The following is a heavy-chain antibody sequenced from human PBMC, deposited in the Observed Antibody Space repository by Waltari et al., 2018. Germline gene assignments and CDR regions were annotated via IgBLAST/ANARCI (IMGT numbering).Heavy chain of an antibody. CDR1: GFTCSSYG. CDR3: AKDTGPMSSGHYYAMDV. D-gene: IGHD6-25*01. J-gene: IGHJ6*02. Sequence: ESSRGVDQHERSLRLAGAASGFTCSSYGVHWVRQAAGTGLEWVTVISYDGSNKYYADSVKGPFTISRDNSKTTLYLQMNRLRAEDTAVYYCAKDTGPMSSGHYYAMDVWGQGTTVTVSS. V-gene: IGHV3-30*18. CDR2: ISYDGSNK.